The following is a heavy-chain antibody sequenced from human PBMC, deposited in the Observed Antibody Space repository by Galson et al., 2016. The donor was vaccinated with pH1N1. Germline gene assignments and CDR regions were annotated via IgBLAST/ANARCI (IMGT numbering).Heavy chain of an antibody. CDR2: VNPSGST. D-gene: IGHD3-10*01. CDR1: GGSFSDSY. Sequence: ETLSLTCTVYGGSFSDSYWSWIRQPPGKGLEWIGEVNPSGSTIYNPSLNSRVIISADTSRNQFSQKLTSVTAADTAVYFCARVDFGGNLGVWGQGTQVTVSS. J-gene: IGHJ4*02. CDR3: ARVDFGGNLGV. V-gene: IGHV4-34*01.